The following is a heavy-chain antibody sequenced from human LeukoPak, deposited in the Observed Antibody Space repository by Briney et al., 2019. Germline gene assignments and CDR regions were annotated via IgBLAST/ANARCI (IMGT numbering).Heavy chain of an antibody. J-gene: IGHJ4*02. D-gene: IGHD3-10*01. V-gene: IGHV1-18*01. CDR1: GYTFTSYG. Sequence: ASVKVSCKASGYTFTSYGISWVRQAPGQGLEWMGWISAYNGNTNYAQKLQGRVTMTEDTSTDTAYMELSSLRSEDTAVYYCASFHFFYGSGSYYPGHDYWGQGTLVTVSS. CDR3: ASFHFFYGSGSYYPGHDY. CDR2: ISAYNGNT.